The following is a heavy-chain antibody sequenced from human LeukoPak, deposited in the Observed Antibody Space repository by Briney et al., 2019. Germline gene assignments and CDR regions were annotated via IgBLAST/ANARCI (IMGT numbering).Heavy chain of an antibody. J-gene: IGHJ4*02. CDR1: GFTFSTYW. CDR3: ARGGVYSTSAVDY. V-gene: IGHV3-74*01. Sequence: GGSLRLSCAASGFTFSTYWMHWVRQAPGQGLVWVSRINSDGSSTIYADSVKGRFTISRDSAKNTLYLQMNSLRADDTAVYYCARGGVYSTSAVDYWGQGTLVTVSS. D-gene: IGHD6-6*01. CDR2: INSDGSST.